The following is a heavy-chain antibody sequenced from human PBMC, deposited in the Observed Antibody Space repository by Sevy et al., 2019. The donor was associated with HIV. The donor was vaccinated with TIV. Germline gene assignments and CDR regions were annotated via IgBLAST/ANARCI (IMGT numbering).Heavy chain of an antibody. CDR3: ARDQEASSTSCFDY. Sequence: GGSLRLSCAASGFTFSSYWMSWVRQAPGKGLERVANIKQDGSEKYYVDSVKGRFTISRDKAKNSLYLQMNSLRAEDTAVYYCARDQEASSTSCFDYWGQGTLVTVSS. D-gene: IGHD2-2*01. CDR1: GFTFSSYW. CDR2: IKQDGSEK. V-gene: IGHV3-7*01. J-gene: IGHJ4*02.